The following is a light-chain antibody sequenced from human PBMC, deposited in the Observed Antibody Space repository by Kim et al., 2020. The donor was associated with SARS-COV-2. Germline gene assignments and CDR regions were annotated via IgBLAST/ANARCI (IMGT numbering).Light chain of an antibody. CDR3: LQDYDYPLT. Sequence: AIQMTQSPSSLSASVGDRVTITCRASQGIRNDLGWYQQKPGRAPNLLIYATSTLQSGVPSRFSDSGSGTDFTLTISSLQPEDVATYYCLQDYDYPLTFGGGTKGDIK. J-gene: IGKJ4*01. CDR1: QGIRND. CDR2: ATS. V-gene: IGKV1-6*01.